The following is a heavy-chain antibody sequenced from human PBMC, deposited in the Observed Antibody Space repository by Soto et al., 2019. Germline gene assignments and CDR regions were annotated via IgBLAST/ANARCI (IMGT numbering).Heavy chain of an antibody. CDR2: ISGSGGST. V-gene: IGHV3-23*01. J-gene: IGHJ6*02. D-gene: IGHD2-21*02. CDR1: GFTFSSYA. Sequence: RLSCAASGFTFSSYAMSWVRQAPGKGLEWVSAISGSGGSTYYADSVKGRFTISRDNSKNTLYLQMNSLRAEDTAVYYCAKRMVTRVYYYYGMDVWGQGTTVTVSS. CDR3: AKRMVTRVYYYYGMDV.